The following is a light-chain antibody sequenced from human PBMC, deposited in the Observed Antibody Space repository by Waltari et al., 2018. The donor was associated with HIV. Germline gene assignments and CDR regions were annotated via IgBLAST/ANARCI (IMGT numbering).Light chain of an antibody. J-gene: IGKJ4*01. V-gene: IGKV1-39*01. CDR1: QSISSY. Sequence: DIQMTQSPSSLSASVGDRVTNTCRASQSISSYLNWYQQKPGKAPKLLIYAASSLQSGVPSRFSGSGSGTDFTLTISSLQPEDFATYYCQQSYSTPLTFGGGTKVEIK. CDR2: AAS. CDR3: QQSYSTPLT.